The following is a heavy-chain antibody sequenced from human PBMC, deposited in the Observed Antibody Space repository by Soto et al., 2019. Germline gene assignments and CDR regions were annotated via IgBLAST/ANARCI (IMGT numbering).Heavy chain of an antibody. V-gene: IGHV4-39*01. CDR3: ARLGEVVRTATYFAS. Sequence: QLQLQESGPGLVKPSETLSLTCTVSGGSLSSSSYYWGWIRQPPGKGLEYIGSIYYSGSTYYNPSLRSRVTISVDTSKNQFSLKLSSVTAAYTAVYSCARLGEVVRTATYFASWGQRTLVTVS. J-gene: IGHJ4*02. CDR1: GGSLSSSSYY. D-gene: IGHD2-21*02. CDR2: IYYSGST.